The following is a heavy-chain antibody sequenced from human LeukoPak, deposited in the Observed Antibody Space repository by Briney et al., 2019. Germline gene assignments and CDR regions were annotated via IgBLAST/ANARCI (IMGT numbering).Heavy chain of an antibody. V-gene: IGHV4-30-4*01. CDR2: IYYSGST. J-gene: IGHJ5*02. D-gene: IGHD3-10*01. CDR1: GGSISSGDYY. CDR3: ARGLVRGADWFDP. Sequence: SETLSLACTVSGGSISSGDYYWSWIRQPPGKGLGWIGYIYYSGSTYYNPSLKSRVTISVDTSKNQFSLKLSSVTAADTAVYYCARGLVRGADWFDPWGQGTLVTVSS.